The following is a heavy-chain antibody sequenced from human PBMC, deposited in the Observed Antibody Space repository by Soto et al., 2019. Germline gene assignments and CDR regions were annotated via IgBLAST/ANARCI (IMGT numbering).Heavy chain of an antibody. J-gene: IGHJ6*02. CDR3: AREGYSGYDQGERHRNYYGMDV. Sequence: GGSLRLSCAASGFTFSSYGMHWVRQAPGKGLEWVAVIWYDGSNKYYADSVKGRFTISRDNSKNTLYLQMNSLRAEDTAVYYCAREGYSGYDQGERHRNYYGMDVWGQGTTVTVSS. D-gene: IGHD5-12*01. CDR2: IWYDGSNK. V-gene: IGHV3-33*01. CDR1: GFTFSSYG.